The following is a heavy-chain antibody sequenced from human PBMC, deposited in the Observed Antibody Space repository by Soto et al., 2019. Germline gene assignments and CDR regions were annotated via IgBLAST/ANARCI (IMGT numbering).Heavy chain of an antibody. Sequence: EVRLVESGGGLVQPGGSLRLSCAASGFTFSSYSMNWVRQPPGKGLEWVSYISSSGNSIHYADSAKGRFTVSRDNAKNSLYLQMNSLRAEDTAVYYCARVTAYCESASADFQDWGQGTQVAVSS. CDR3: ARVTAYCESASADFQD. D-gene: IGHD1-26*01. CDR2: ISSSGNSI. V-gene: IGHV3-48*01. CDR1: GFTFSSYS. J-gene: IGHJ1*01.